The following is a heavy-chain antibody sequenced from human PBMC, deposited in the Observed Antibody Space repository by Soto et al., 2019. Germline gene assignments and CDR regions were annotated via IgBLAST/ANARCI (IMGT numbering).Heavy chain of an antibody. Sequence: QVQLVQSGAEVKKPGSSVKVSCKASGGTFSSYAISWVRQAPGQGLEWMGGIIPIFGTANYAQKFQGRVTITAEESTSTAYMELSSLRSEDTAVYYCASRAAAGTVEPSDLYYYYFGMDVWGQGTTVTVSS. CDR1: GGTFSSYA. D-gene: IGHD6-13*01. V-gene: IGHV1-69*12. CDR2: IIPIFGTA. J-gene: IGHJ6*02. CDR3: ASRAAAGTVEPSDLYYYYFGMDV.